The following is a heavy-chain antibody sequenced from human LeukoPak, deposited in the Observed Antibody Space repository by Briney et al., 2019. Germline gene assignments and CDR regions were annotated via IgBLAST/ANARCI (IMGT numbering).Heavy chain of an antibody. Sequence: GGSLRLSCAASGFTFSSYSMNWVRQAPGKGLEWVSYISSSSSTIYYADSVKGRFTISRDNAKNSLYLQMNSLRAEDTAVYYCARARSGYEVYFDYWGQGTLVTVSS. V-gene: IGHV3-48*01. CDR2: ISSSSSTI. J-gene: IGHJ4*02. CDR3: ARARSGYEVYFDY. CDR1: GFTFSSYS. D-gene: IGHD5-12*01.